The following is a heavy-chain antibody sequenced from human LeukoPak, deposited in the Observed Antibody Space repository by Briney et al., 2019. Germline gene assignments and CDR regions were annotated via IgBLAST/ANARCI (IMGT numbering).Heavy chain of an antibody. CDR1: GGSISSGGYS. CDR3: ARSGWYGWWVYYYYGMDV. CDR2: IYHSGST. J-gene: IGHJ6*02. V-gene: IGHV4-30-2*01. Sequence: SETLSLTCAVSGGSISSGGYSWSWIRQPPGKGLEWIGYIYHSGSTYYNPSLKSRVTISVDRSKNQFSLKLSSVTAADTAVYYCARSGWYGWWVYYYYGMDVWGQGTTVTVSS. D-gene: IGHD6-19*01.